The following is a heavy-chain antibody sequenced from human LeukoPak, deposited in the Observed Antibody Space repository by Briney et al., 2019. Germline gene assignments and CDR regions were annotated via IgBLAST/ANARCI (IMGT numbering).Heavy chain of an antibody. J-gene: IGHJ4*02. CDR1: GFTFSSYG. CDR2: ISYDGSNK. V-gene: IGHV3-30*18. Sequence: GGSLRLSCAASGFTFSSYGMHWVRQAPGKGLEWVAVISYDGSNKYYADSVKGRLTISRDNSKNTLYLQMNSLRAEDTAVYYCAKALRGGDSRPLWGTLDYWGQGTLVTVSS. D-gene: IGHD3-16*01. CDR3: AKALRGGDSRPLWGTLDY.